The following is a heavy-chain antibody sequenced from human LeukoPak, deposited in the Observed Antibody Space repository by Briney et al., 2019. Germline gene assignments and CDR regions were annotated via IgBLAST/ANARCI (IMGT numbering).Heavy chain of an antibody. CDR3: ARGRGYDFWSGYSPRRYNWFDP. CDR1: GGSFSGYY. CDR2: INHSGST. D-gene: IGHD3-3*01. J-gene: IGHJ5*02. Sequence: KPSETLSLTRAVYGGSFSGYYWSWIRQPPGKGLEWIGEINHSGSTNYNPSLKSRVTISVDTSKDQFSLKLSSVTAADTAVYYCARGRGYDFWSGYSPRRYNWFDPWGQGTLVTVSS. V-gene: IGHV4-34*01.